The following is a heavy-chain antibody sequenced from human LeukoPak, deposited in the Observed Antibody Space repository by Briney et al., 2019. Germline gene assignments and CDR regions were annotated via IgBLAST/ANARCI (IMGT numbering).Heavy chain of an antibody. V-gene: IGHV7-4-1*02. Sequence: ASVKVSCKASGYTFTNYAVNWVRQAPGQGLEWMGWINTNTGNPTYAQGFTGRFVFSLDTSVSTAYLQISRLKAEDTAVYYCAREGRSGSSWYLANWGQGVLVTVSS. CDR2: INTNTGNP. D-gene: IGHD6-13*01. J-gene: IGHJ4*02. CDR1: GYTFTNYA. CDR3: AREGRSGSSWYLAN.